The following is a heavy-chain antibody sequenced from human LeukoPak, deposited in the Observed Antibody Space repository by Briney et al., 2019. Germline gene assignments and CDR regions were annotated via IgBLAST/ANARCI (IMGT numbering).Heavy chain of an antibody. CDR3: ARDFYDSSGYYYEADY. D-gene: IGHD3-22*01. Sequence: SVRVSCKASGGTFSSYTISWVRQAPGQGLEWMGRIIPILGIANYAQKFQGRVTITADKSTSTAYMELSSLRSEDTAVYYCARDFYDSSGYYYEADYWGQGTLVTVSS. J-gene: IGHJ4*02. CDR2: IIPILGIA. CDR1: GGTFSSYT. V-gene: IGHV1-69*04.